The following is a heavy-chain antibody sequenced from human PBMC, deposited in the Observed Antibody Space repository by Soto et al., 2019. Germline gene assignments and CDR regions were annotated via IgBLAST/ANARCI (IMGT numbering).Heavy chain of an antibody. J-gene: IGHJ4*02. CDR3: AKDLAGRRWTLGPAGRLPGDPVDY. D-gene: IGHD3-16*01. V-gene: IGHV3-23*01. Sequence: GGSLRLSCAASGFTFSSYAMSWVRQAPGKGLEWVSAISGSGGSTYYADSVKGRFTISRDNSKNTLYLQMNSLRAEDTAVYYCAKDLAGRRWTLGPAGRLPGDPVDYWGQGTLVTVSS. CDR2: ISGSGGST. CDR1: GFTFSSYA.